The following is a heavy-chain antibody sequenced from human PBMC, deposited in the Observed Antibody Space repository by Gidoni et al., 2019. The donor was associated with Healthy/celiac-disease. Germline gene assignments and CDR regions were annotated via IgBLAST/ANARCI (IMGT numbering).Heavy chain of an antibody. Sequence: EVQLVESGGGLVKPGGSLRLSCAASGFTFSSYSMNWVRQAPGKGLEWVSSISSSSSYIYYADSVKGRFTIARDNAKNSLYLQMNSRRAEDTAVYYCARVEVVVVAATTVEYYYYGMDVWGQGTTVTVSS. CDR1: GFTFSSYS. J-gene: IGHJ6*02. CDR3: ARVEVVVVAATTVEYYYYGMDV. D-gene: IGHD2-15*01. CDR2: ISSSSSYI. V-gene: IGHV3-21*01.